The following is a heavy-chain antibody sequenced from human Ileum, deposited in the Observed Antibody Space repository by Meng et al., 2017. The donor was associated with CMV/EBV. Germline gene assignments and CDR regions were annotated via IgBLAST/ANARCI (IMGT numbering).Heavy chain of an antibody. CDR1: GFTFSSYS. V-gene: IGHV3-21*03. CDR3: VRDDAWAFDY. J-gene: IGHJ4*02. CDR2: FSRSFDNI. Sequence: EVQLVESGGGLVKSGGSLRLSCAASGFTFSSYSMNWVRQAPGKGLEWISYFSRSFDNIAYADSVKGRFTISRDNAKNSLYLQMNSLRAEDTAVYFCVRDDAWAFDYWGQGTLVTVSA. D-gene: IGHD2-2*01.